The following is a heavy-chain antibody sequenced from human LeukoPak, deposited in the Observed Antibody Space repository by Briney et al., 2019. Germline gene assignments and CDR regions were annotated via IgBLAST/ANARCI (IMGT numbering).Heavy chain of an antibody. V-gene: IGHV4-39*02. CDR1: GASISSSSYY. D-gene: IGHD3-10*01. J-gene: IGHJ4*02. CDR3: ARESGSYYSDRDY. Sequence: SETLSLTCTVSGASISSSSYYWGWIRQPPGKGLEWIGSIYYSGSTYYNPSLKSRVTVSIDTSKNHFSLRLSSVTAADTAVYYCARESGSYYSDRDYWGQGTLVTVSS. CDR2: IYYSGST.